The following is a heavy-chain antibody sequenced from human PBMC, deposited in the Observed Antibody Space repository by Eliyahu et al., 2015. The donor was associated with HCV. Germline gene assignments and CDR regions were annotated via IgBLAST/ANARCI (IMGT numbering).Heavy chain of an antibody. CDR3: ARFDNSGRPLGFDY. CDR2: ISSSSSYI. D-gene: IGHD3-22*01. V-gene: IGHV3-21*01. J-gene: IGHJ4*02. Sequence: EVQLVESGGGLVKPGGSLRLSCAASEFTFSSYNMNWVRQAPGKGLEWVSSISSSSSYIFYADSVKGRFTISRDNAKNSLYLQMNSLRAEDTAVYYCARFDNSGRPLGFDYWGQGTLVTVSS. CDR1: EFTFSSYN.